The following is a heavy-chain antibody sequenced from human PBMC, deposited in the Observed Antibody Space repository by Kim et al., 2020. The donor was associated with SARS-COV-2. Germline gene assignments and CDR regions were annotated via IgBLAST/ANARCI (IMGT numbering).Heavy chain of an antibody. V-gene: IGHV4-31*03. J-gene: IGHJ6*02. CDR3: ARGAEISSSWYGGLYFYGMEL. CDR1: GGSISSGGYY. D-gene: IGHD6-13*01. Sequence: SETLSLTCTVSGGSISSGGYYWSWIRQHPGKGLEWIGYIYYSGSTYYNPSLKSRVTISVDTSKNQFSLKLSSVTAADTAVYYCARGAEISSSWYGGLYFYGMELWGQGTGVTVSS. CDR2: IYYSGST.